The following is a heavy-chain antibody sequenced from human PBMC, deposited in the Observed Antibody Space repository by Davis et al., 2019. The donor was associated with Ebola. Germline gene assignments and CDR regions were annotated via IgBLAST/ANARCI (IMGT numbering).Heavy chain of an antibody. J-gene: IGHJ4*02. CDR3: ARDIPFSCYDY. CDR1: GFTFSSYG. D-gene: IGHD2-2*01. Sequence: PGGSLRLSCAASGFTFSSYGMHWVRQAPGKGLEWVAVIWYDGSNHYYADSVKGRFTISRDNSKNTLYLQMNSLRAEDTAVYYCARDIPFSCYDYWGPGTLVTVSS. CDR2: IWYDGSNH. V-gene: IGHV3-33*08.